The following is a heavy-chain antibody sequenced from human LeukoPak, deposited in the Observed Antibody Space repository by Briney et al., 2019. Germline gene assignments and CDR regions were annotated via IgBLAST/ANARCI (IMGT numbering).Heavy chain of an antibody. CDR3: ASGGDYGDPRSFDP. CDR1: GGSISSYY. J-gene: IGHJ5*02. V-gene: IGHV4-59*01. D-gene: IGHD4-17*01. Sequence: SETLSLTCTVSGGSISSYYWSWIRQPPGKGLEWIGYIYYSGSTNYNPSLKSRVTISVDTSKNQFSLKLSSVTAADTAVYYCASGGDYGDPRSFDPWGQGTLVTVSS. CDR2: IYYSGST.